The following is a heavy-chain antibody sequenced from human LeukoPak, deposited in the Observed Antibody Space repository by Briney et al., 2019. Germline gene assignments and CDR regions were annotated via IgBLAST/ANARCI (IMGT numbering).Heavy chain of an antibody. V-gene: IGHV3-66*02. J-gene: IGHJ5*02. CDR2: IYSGGST. CDR3: ARGLRMDWFDP. D-gene: IGHD1-14*01. CDR1: GFTVSSNY. Sequence: GGSLRLSCAASGFTVSSNYMSWVRQAPGKGLEWVSVIYSGGSTYYADSVKGRFTISRDNSKNTPHLQMNSLRAEDTAVYYCARGLRMDWFDPWGQGTLVTVSS.